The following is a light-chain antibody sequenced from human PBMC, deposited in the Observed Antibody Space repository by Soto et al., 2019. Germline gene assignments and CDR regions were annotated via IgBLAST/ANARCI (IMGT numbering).Light chain of an antibody. CDR1: QSVSSN. V-gene: IGKV3-15*01. CDR3: HQYENWPKT. CDR2: GAS. Sequence: EIVMTQSPATLSVSPWERATLSCRASQSVSSNLAWFQQKPGQAPSLLIFGASTRAAGIPARFSGSGSGTEFSLTISGLQSEDFAVYFCHQYENWPKTFGQGTKVDIK. J-gene: IGKJ1*01.